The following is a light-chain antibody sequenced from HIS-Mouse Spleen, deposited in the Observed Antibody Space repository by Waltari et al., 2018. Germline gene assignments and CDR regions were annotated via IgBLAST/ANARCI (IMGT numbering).Light chain of an antibody. J-gene: IGLJ3*02. Sequence: QSVLTQPPSASGTPGQRVTISRSGSSSNIGSNHVYWYQQLPGTAPKLLIYRNNPRPSGVPDRVSGSKSGTSASLAISGLRSEDEADYYCAAWDDSLSGPVFGGGTKLTVL. CDR1: SSNIGSNH. V-gene: IGLV1-47*01. CDR2: RNN. CDR3: AAWDDSLSGPV.